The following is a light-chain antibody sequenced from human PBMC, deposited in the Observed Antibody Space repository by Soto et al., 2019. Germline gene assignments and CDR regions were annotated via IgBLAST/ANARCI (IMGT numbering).Light chain of an antibody. J-gene: IGKJ1*01. Sequence: DIQITQSPSTLSGSVGDRVTITCRASQSISSYLNWYQQKPGKAPKLLIYAASSLQSGVPSRFSGSGSGTDFTLTISSLQPEDFATYYCQQSYSTPPGTFGQGTKVDIK. CDR1: QSISSY. CDR2: AAS. V-gene: IGKV1-39*01. CDR3: QQSYSTPPGT.